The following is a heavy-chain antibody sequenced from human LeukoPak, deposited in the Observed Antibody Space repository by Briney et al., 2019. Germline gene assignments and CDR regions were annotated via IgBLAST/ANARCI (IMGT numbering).Heavy chain of an antibody. CDR1: GGSLSSSNW. CDR3: ARASSGWYGKYFDY. Sequence: SGTLSLTCTVSGGSLSSSNWWSWVRQPPGKGLEWIGENYHKGSPKYNSSLKSRVTISVDSSKNQFSLKLSSVTAADTAMYYCARASSGWYGKYFDYWGQGTLVTVSS. D-gene: IGHD6-19*01. V-gene: IGHV4-4*02. J-gene: IGHJ4*02. CDR2: NYHKGSP.